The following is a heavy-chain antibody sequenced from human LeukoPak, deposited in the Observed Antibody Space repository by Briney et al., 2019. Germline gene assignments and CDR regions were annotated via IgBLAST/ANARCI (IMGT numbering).Heavy chain of an antibody. CDR2: IRSKAHGGTT. Sequence: GGSLGLSCTASGFTFGDYAMSWVRQAPGKGLDWVGFIRSKAHGGTTEYAASVKGRFTISRDDSKSIAYLQMNSLRTEDTAVYCCTRGLLYGMDVWGQGTTVAVSS. J-gene: IGHJ6*01. CDR3: TRGLLYGMDV. V-gene: IGHV3-49*04. D-gene: IGHD5/OR15-5a*01. CDR1: GFTFGDYA.